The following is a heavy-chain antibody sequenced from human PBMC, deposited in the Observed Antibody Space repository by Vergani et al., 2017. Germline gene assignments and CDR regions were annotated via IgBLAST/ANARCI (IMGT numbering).Heavy chain of an antibody. J-gene: IGHJ4*02. CDR3: AKEGPVTASGDY. V-gene: IGHV3-30*18. CDR2: ISYDGSNK. CDR1: GFTFSSYG. D-gene: IGHD6-13*01. Sequence: QVQLVESGGGVVQPGRSLRLSCAASGFTFSSYGMHWVRQAPGKGLEWVAVISYDGSNKYYADSVKGRFNVSRDNSKNTVYLQMNGLRPEDTGLYFCAKEGPVTASGDYWGQGAPVTVSS.